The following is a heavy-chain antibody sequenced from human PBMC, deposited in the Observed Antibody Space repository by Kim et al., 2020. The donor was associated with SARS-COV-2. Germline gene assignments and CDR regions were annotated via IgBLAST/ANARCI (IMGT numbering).Heavy chain of an antibody. V-gene: IGHV3-30-3*01. CDR2: ISYDGSNK. Sequence: GGSLRLSCAASGFTFSSYAMHWVRQAPGKGLEWVAVISYDGSNKYYADSVKGRFTISRDNSKNTLYLQMNSLRAEDTAVYYCARDYYDSSGLDYWGQGTLVTVSS. J-gene: IGHJ4*02. CDR1: GFTFSSYA. CDR3: ARDYYDSSGLDY. D-gene: IGHD3-22*01.